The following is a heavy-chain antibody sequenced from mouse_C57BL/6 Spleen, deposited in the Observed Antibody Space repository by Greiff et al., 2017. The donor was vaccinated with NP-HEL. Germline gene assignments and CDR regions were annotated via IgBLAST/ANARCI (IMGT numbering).Heavy chain of an antibody. CDR3: ARSGTTVVPWYFDV. D-gene: IGHD1-1*01. V-gene: IGHV1-69*01. Sequence: VQLQQSGAELVMPGASVKLSCKASGYTFTSYWMHWVKQRPGQGLEWIGEIDPSDSYTNYNQKFKGKSTLTVDKSSSTAYMQLSSLTSEDSAVYYCARSGTTVVPWYFDVWGTGTTVTVSS. J-gene: IGHJ1*03. CDR1: GYTFTSYW. CDR2: IDPSDSYT.